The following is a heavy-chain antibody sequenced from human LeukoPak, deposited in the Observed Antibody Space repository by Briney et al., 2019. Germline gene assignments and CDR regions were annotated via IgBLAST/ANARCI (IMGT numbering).Heavy chain of an antibody. Sequence: GGSLRLSCAASGFTFSSYAMSWVRQAPGKGLEWVSSISSSSSYIYYADSVKGRFTISRDNAKNSLYLQMNSLRAEDTAVYYCARDPSRYCSGGSCLPSGGYWGQGTLVTVSS. CDR2: ISSSSSYI. CDR3: ARDPSRYCSGGSCLPSGGY. V-gene: IGHV3-21*01. J-gene: IGHJ4*02. D-gene: IGHD2-15*01. CDR1: GFTFSSYA.